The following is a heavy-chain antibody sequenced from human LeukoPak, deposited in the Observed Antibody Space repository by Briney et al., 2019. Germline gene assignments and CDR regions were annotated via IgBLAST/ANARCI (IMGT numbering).Heavy chain of an antibody. CDR3: AELGITMIGGV. Sequence: ASVKVSCKASGYTVTSYYMHWVRQATGQGLEWRGWMNPNSGNTGYAQKFQGRVTMTRNTSISTAYMELSSLRAEDTAVYYCAELGITMIGGVWGQGTTVTISS. CDR1: GYTVTSYY. D-gene: IGHD3-10*02. CDR2: MNPNSGNT. J-gene: IGHJ6*02. V-gene: IGHV1-8*02.